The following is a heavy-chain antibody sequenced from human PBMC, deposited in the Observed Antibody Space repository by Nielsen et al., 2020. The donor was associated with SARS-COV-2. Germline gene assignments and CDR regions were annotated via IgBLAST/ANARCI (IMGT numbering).Heavy chain of an antibody. J-gene: IGHJ3*02. Sequence: VRQMPGKGLEWMGIIYPGDSDTRYSPSFQGQVTISADKSISTAYLQWSSLKASDTAMYYCASPYSSSSQDAFDIWGQGTMVTVSS. CDR3: ASPYSSSSQDAFDI. CDR2: IYPGDSDT. V-gene: IGHV5-51*01. D-gene: IGHD6-6*01.